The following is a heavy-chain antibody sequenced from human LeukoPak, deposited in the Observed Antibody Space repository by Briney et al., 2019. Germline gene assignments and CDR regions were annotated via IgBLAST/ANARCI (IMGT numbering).Heavy chain of an antibody. CDR3: ARLTYYYDSSGYYDAFDI. D-gene: IGHD3-22*01. Sequence: PSETLSLTCAVYGGSFSGYYWSWIRQPPGKGLEWIGYIYYSGSTNYNPSLKSRVTISVDTSKNQFSLKLSSVTAADTAVYYCARLTYYYDSSGYYDAFDIWGQGTMVTVSS. CDR2: IYYSGST. V-gene: IGHV4-59*08. J-gene: IGHJ3*02. CDR1: GGSFSGYY.